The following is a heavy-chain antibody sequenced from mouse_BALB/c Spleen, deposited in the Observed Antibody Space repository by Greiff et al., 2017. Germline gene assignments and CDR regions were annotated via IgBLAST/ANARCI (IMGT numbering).Heavy chain of an antibody. CDR3: ARGLISTATGWYFDV. D-gene: IGHD1-2*01. CDR1: GFTFSSYA. Sequence: EVQGVESGGGLVKPGGSLKLSCAASGFTFSSYAMSWVRQTPEKRLEWVASISSGGSTYYPDSVKGRFTISRDNARNILYLQMSSLRSEDTAMYYCARGLISTATGWYFDVWGAGTTVTVSS. CDR2: ISSGGST. V-gene: IGHV5-6-5*01. J-gene: IGHJ1*01.